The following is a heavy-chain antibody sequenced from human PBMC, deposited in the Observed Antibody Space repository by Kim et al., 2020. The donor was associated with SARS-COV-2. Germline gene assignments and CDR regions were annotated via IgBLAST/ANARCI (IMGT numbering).Heavy chain of an antibody. CDR1: GFTFSSYA. Sequence: GGSLRLSCAASGFTFSSYAMSWVRQAPGKGLEWVSAISGSGGSTYYADSVKGRFTISRDNSKNTLYLQMNSLRAEDTAVYYCAKDDGEWELPAGWFDPWGQGTLVTVSS. D-gene: IGHD1-26*01. J-gene: IGHJ5*02. CDR3: AKDDGEWELPAGWFDP. CDR2: ISGSGGST. V-gene: IGHV3-23*01.